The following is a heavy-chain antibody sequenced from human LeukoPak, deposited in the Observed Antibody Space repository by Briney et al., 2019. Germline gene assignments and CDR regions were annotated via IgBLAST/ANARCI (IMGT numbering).Heavy chain of an antibody. Sequence: GGSLRLSCAASGFTFSSYSMHWVRQAPGKGLEWVSYTSSSSNTIYYADSVKGRFTISRDNAKNSLYLQMNSLRAEDTAVYYCAELGITMIGGVWGKGTTVTISS. CDR1: GFTFSSYS. CDR2: TSSSSNTI. CDR3: AELGITMIGGV. D-gene: IGHD3-10*02. V-gene: IGHV3-48*01. J-gene: IGHJ6*04.